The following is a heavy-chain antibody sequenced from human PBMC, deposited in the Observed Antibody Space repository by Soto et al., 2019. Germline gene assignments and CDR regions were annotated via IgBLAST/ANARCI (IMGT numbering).Heavy chain of an antibody. D-gene: IGHD2-2*01. J-gene: IGHJ6*02. CDR2: IRPYNGDT. Sequence: QVQLVQSGAEVKKPGASVKVSCKASGYTFTSHGFSWVRQAPGQGLEWMGWIRPYNGDTNYAQKFQGRVTMTTDTSTSTAYMELRSLRSDDTAVYYCARHIVVVSAAVTDYDSCAMDVWGQGTTVTVSS. V-gene: IGHV1-18*04. CDR1: GYTFTSHG. CDR3: ARHIVVVSAAVTDYDSCAMDV.